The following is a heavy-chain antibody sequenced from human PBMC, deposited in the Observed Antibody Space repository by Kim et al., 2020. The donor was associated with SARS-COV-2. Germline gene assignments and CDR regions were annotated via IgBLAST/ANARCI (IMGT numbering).Heavy chain of an antibody. D-gene: IGHD5-12*01. CDR2: IYYSGST. CDR1: GVSISSYY. CDR3: AAGYSGYDGPDYYYGMDV. J-gene: IGHJ6*02. V-gene: IGHV4-59*13. Sequence: SETLSLTCTVSGVSISSYYWSWIRQPPGKGLEWIGYIYYSGSTNYNPSLKSRVTISVDTSKNHFSLKLSSVTAADTAVYYCAAGYSGYDGPDYYYGMDVWGQGTTVTVSS.